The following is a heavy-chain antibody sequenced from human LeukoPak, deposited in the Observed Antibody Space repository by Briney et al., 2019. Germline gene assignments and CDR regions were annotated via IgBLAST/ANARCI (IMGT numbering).Heavy chain of an antibody. CDR2: INTNSGGT. V-gene: IGHV1-2*06. Sequence: ASVKVSCKASGYTFTGYYVHWVRHAPGQGLEWMGRINTNSGGTNYAQKFQGRVTMTRDTSISTAYMELSRLRSDDTAVYYCARSQGYYYDSSGYLLDYWGQGTLVTVSS. CDR3: ARSQGYYYDSSGYLLDY. CDR1: GYTFTGYY. J-gene: IGHJ4*02. D-gene: IGHD3-22*01.